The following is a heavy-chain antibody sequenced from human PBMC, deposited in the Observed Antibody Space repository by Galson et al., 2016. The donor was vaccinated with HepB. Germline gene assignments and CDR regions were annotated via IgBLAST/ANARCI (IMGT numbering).Heavy chain of an antibody. CDR2: ISYDGSNK. CDR3: AREGDPRGDAFDI. CDR1: GFTFSRSA. Sequence: SLRLSCAASGFTFSRSAMSWFRQAPGKGLEWVAVISYDGSNKYYADSVKGRFTISRDNSKNTLYLQMNSLRAEDTAVYYCAREGDPRGDAFDIWGQGTMVTVSS. J-gene: IGHJ3*02. V-gene: IGHV3-30-3*01. D-gene: IGHD2-21*02.